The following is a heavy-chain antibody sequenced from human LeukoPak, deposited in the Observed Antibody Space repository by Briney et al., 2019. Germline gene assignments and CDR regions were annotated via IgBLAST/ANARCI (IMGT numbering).Heavy chain of an antibody. J-gene: IGHJ6*03. Sequence: PSETLSLTCTVSGGSISSGSYYWSWIRQPAGKGLEWIGRIYTSGSTNYNPSLKSRVTISVDTSKNQFSLKLSSVTAADTAVYYCARERLKDYYYYYMDVWGKGTTVTVSS. CDR2: IYTSGST. V-gene: IGHV4-61*02. D-gene: IGHD6-19*01. CDR1: GGSISSGSYY. CDR3: ARERLKDYYYYYMDV.